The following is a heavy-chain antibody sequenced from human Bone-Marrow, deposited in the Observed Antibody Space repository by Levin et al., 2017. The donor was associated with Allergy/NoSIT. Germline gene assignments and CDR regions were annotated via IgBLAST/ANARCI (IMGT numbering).Heavy chain of an antibody. V-gene: IGHV3-48*03. CDR3: ARVDIVVVPAANSGDWFDP. CDR2: ISSSGSTI. CDR1: GFTFSSYE. D-gene: IGHD2-2*03. Sequence: GESLKISCAASGFTFSSYEMNWVRQAPGKGLEWVSYISSSGSTIYYADSVKGRFTISRDNAKNSLYLQMNSLRAEDTAVYYCARVDIVVVPAANSGDWFDPWGQGTLVTVSS. J-gene: IGHJ5*02.